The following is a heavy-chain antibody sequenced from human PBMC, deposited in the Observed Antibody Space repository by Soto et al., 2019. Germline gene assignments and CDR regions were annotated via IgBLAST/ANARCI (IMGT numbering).Heavy chain of an antibody. CDR2: IYYSGST. CDR3: ARDRCSGGSCSFDY. V-gene: IGHV4-59*12. Sequence: PSETLSLTCTVSGGSISSYYWSWIRQPPGKGLEWIGYIYYSGSTNYNPSLKSRVTISVDTSKNQFSLKLSSVTAADTAVYYCARDRCSGGSCSFDYWGQGTLVTVSS. J-gene: IGHJ4*02. CDR1: GGSISSYY. D-gene: IGHD2-15*01.